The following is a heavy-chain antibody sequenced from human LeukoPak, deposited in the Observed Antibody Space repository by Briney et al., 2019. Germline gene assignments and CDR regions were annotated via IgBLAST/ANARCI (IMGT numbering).Heavy chain of an antibody. CDR3: ARDLASHYYGSGSYYNHSVY. CDR2: INPNSGGT. CDR1: GYTFTGYY. J-gene: IGHJ4*02. Sequence: ASVKVSCKASGYTFTGYYMHWVRQAPGQGLEWMGRINPNSGGTNYAQKFQGRVTMTRDTSISTAYMELSRLRSDDTAVYYCARDLASHYYGSGSYYNHSVYWGQGTLVTVSS. V-gene: IGHV1-2*06. D-gene: IGHD3-10*01.